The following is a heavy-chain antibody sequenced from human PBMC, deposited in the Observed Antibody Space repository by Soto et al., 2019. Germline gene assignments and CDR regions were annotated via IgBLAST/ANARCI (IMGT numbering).Heavy chain of an antibody. CDR1: GGTFSSYT. V-gene: IGHV1-69*02. CDR2: IIPILGIA. D-gene: IGHD1-26*01. J-gene: IGHJ3*02. Sequence: QVQLVQSGAEVKKPGSSVKVSCKASGGTFSSYTISWVRQAPGQGLEWMGRIIPILGIANYAQKFQGRVTIPADKSTSTANMELGSLRSEDTAVYYCARGVGATYGGVSAFDIWGQGTMVTVSS. CDR3: ARGVGATYGGVSAFDI.